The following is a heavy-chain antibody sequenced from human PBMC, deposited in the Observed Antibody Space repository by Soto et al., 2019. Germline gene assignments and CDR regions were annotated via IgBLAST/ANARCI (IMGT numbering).Heavy chain of an antibody. CDR1: GFTFSSYE. CDR2: ISSGGTTI. V-gene: IGHV3-48*03. J-gene: IGHJ4*02. CDR3: ARALDFWSGYLSD. D-gene: IGHD3-3*01. Sequence: PGGSLRLSCAASGFTFSSYEMNWVRQAPGKGLEWVSYISSGGTTIYYADSVKGRFTISRDNAKNSLDLQMISLRADDTAIYYCARALDFWSGYLSDWGQGTLVTVSA.